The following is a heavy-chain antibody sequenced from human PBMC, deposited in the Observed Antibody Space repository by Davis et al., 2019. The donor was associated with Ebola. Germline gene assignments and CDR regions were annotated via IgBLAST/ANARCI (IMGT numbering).Heavy chain of an antibody. CDR2: ISGSSSYI. CDR1: GFTFSSYS. V-gene: IGHV3-21*01. D-gene: IGHD3-22*01. J-gene: IGHJ3*02. CDR3: ARRSMIVVAQDAFDI. Sequence: GESLKISCAASGFTFSSYSMNWVRQAPGKGLEWVSSISGSSSYIYYADSVKGRFTISRDNAKNSLYLQMNSLRAEDTAVYYCARRSMIVVAQDAFDIWGQGTMVTVSS.